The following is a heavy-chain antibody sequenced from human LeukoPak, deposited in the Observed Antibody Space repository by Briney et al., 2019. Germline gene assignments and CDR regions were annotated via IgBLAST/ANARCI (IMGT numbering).Heavy chain of an antibody. V-gene: IGHV3-21*01. Sequence: KSGGSLRLSCAASGFTFSSYSMNWVRQAPGKGLEWVSSISSSSSYIYYADSVKGRFTISRDNAKNSLYLQMNSLRAEDTAVYYCARELTGTTSRVVDYWGQGTLVTVSS. CDR3: ARELTGTTSRVVDY. CDR1: GFTFSSYS. CDR2: ISSSSSYI. D-gene: IGHD1-20*01. J-gene: IGHJ4*02.